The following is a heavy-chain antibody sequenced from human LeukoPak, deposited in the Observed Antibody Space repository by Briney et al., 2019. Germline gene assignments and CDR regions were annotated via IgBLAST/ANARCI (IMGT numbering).Heavy chain of an antibody. CDR2: ISGSGGST. V-gene: IGHV3-23*01. J-gene: IGHJ6*03. Sequence: GGSLRLSCAASGFTFSSHAMSWVRQAPGKGLEWVSAISGSGGSTYYADSVKGRFTISRDNSKNTLYLQMNSLRAEDTAVYYCAKGLGYCSSTSCYSPYYYYMDVWGKGTTVTVSS. CDR3: AKGLGYCSSTSCYSPYYYYMDV. CDR1: GFTFSSHA. D-gene: IGHD2-2*02.